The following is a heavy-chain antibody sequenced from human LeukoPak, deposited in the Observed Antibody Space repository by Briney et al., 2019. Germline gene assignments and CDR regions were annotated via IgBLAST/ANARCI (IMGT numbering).Heavy chain of an antibody. V-gene: IGHV1-8*03. D-gene: IGHD3-10*01. CDR3: ARGGSGSYYTIGAFDI. CDR2: MNPNSGNT. CDR1: GYTFTGYY. J-gene: IGHJ3*02. Sequence: ASVKVSCKASGYTFTGYYIHWVRQAPGQGLEWMGWMNPNSGNTGYAQKFQGRVTITRNTSISTAYMELSSLRSEDTAVYYCARGGSGSYYTIGAFDIWGQGTMVTVSS.